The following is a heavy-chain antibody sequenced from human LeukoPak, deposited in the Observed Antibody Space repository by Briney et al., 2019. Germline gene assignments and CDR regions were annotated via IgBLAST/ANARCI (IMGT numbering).Heavy chain of an antibody. D-gene: IGHD5-24*01. CDR2: IYPGDFDT. Sequence: GESLKISCEGSGYSFTSYWIGWLRQMPGKGPEWVGIIYPGDFDTRYNPSFQGQVTISADKSISTAYLQWSSLKASDTAMYYCARAVVDSRWLQSQELDYWSQGTLVTVSS. J-gene: IGHJ4*02. CDR3: ARAVVDSRWLQSQELDY. V-gene: IGHV5-51*01. CDR1: GYSFTSYW.